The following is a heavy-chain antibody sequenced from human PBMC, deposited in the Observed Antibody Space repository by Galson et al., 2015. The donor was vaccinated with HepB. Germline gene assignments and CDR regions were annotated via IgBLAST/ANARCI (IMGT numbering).Heavy chain of an antibody. Sequence: QSGAEVKKPGESLRISCKGSGYSFTNYWISWVRQMPGKGLEWMGRIDPSDSYTNYGPSFQGHVTISTDKSISTAYLQWSSLKASDTAMYYCARRRYCSGTSCYYDYWGQGTLVSVSS. J-gene: IGHJ4*02. D-gene: IGHD2-2*01. CDR2: IDPSDSYT. CDR1: GYSFTNYW. CDR3: ARRRYCSGTSCYYDY. V-gene: IGHV5-10-1*01.